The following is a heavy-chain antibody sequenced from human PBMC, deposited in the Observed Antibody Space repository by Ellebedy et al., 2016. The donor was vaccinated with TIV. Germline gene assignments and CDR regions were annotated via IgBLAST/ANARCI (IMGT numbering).Heavy chain of an antibody. CDR1: GFIVSNND. CDR2: IYRNGRT. V-gene: IGHV3-53*01. CDR3: ARDSPPLGSAPFYFYGMDV. J-gene: IGHJ6*02. D-gene: IGHD6-19*01. Sequence: GESLKISCEASGFIVSNNDINWVRQAPGKGLEWLTLIYRNGRTYYADSVKGRFTIFRDNPRNTVYLQMNSLGVEDTAVYYCARDSPPLGSAPFYFYGMDVWGQGTTVTVFS.